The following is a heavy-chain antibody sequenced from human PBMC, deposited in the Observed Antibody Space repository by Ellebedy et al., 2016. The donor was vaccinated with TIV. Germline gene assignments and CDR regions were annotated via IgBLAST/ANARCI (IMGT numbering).Heavy chain of an antibody. CDR2: ISWNSGSI. J-gene: IGHJ5*02. CDR1: GFTFDDYA. V-gene: IGHV3-9*01. Sequence: GGSLRLSCAASGFTFDDYAMHWVRQAPGKGLEWVSGISWNSGSIGYADSVKGRFTISRDNAKNSLYLQMNSLRAEDTALYYCAKDYARGFGVLRFDPWGQGTLVTVSS. CDR3: AKDYARGFGVLRFDP. D-gene: IGHD3-10*01.